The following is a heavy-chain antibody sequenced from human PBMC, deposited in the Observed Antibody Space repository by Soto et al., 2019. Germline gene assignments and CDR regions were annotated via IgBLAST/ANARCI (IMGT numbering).Heavy chain of an antibody. CDR3: AHRGYGDYPRDNWFDP. Sequence: KESGPTLVNPTQTLTLTCSFSGFSLSTSGRGVGWIRQPPGKALEWLALIYWNDDERYSPSLKNRVTITKDAYKNQVVLTMSNMDPVDTATYYCAHRGYGDYPRDNWFDPWGQGTLVTVSS. CDR1: GFSLSTSGRG. V-gene: IGHV2-5*01. J-gene: IGHJ5*02. CDR2: IYWNDDE. D-gene: IGHD4-17*01.